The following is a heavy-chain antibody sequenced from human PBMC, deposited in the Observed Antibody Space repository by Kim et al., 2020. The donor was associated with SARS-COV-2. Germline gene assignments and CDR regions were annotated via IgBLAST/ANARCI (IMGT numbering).Heavy chain of an antibody. CDR1: GFPFSNSD. D-gene: IGHD1-1*01. V-gene: IGHV3-33*05. CDR3: ARGLSGTGFDY. J-gene: IGHJ4*02. Sequence: GGSLRLSCAASGFPFSNSDIHWVRQAPGKGLEWVAIVSYDGNRRSYSDPVNGRFIVSRDNSKKTAYLEMNRLSIDDAAVYFCARGLSGTGFDYWGQGTQVIVSS. CDR2: VSYDGNRR.